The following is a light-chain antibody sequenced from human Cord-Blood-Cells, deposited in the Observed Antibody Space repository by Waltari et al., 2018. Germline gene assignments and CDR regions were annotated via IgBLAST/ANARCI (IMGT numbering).Light chain of an antibody. J-gene: IGKJ3*01. CDR1: QSVSSY. Sequence: EIVLTQPPATLSLSPGERATLSCRASQSVSSYLAWYQQEPGQAPRLLIYDASNSATGIPSRFSGSGSVIDFTLTNICLDPEDFAVYYCQQRNNWSFTFCPGTKVDIK. V-gene: IGKV3-11*01. CDR2: DAS. CDR3: QQRNNWSFT.